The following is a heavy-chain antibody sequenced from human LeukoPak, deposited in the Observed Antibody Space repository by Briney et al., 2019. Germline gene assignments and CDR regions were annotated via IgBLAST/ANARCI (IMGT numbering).Heavy chain of an antibody. D-gene: IGHD3-22*01. CDR2: IWYDGSNK. V-gene: IGHV3-33*08. Sequence: GRSLRLSCAASGFTFSSYAMHWVRQAPGRGLERVAIIWYDGSNKYYADSVKGRFTISRDNSKNTLYLQMNSLRAEDTAVYYCAREYATTYYYDSSGYQDNWFDPWGQGTLVTVSS. J-gene: IGHJ5*02. CDR3: AREYATTYYYDSSGYQDNWFDP. CDR1: GFTFSSYA.